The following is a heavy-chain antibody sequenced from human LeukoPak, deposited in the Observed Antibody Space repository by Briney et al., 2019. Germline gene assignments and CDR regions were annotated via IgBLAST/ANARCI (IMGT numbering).Heavy chain of an antibody. J-gene: IGHJ5*02. Sequence: SETLSLTCTVSGGSVSSGSYYWGWIRQPPGKGLEWIGSIYYSGSTYYNPSLKSRVTISVDTSKNQFSLKLSSVTAADTAVYYCARHVGLTWDSSELDQNNWFDPWGQGTLVTVSS. CDR1: GGSVSSGSYY. D-gene: IGHD3-22*01. CDR3: ARHVGLTWDSSELDQNNWFDP. V-gene: IGHV4-39*01. CDR2: IYYSGST.